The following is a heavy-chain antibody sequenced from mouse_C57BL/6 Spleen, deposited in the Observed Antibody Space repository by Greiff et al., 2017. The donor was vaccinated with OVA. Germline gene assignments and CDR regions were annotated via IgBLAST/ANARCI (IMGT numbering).Heavy chain of an antibody. CDR1: GYTFTSYT. CDR2: INPSSGYT. J-gene: IGHJ2*01. Sequence: VQLQQSGAELARPGASVKMSCKASGYTFTSYTMHWVKQRPGQGLEWIGYINPSSGYTKYNQKFKDKATLTADKSSSTAYMQLSSLTSEDSAVYYCARVRETTVVATDDWGQGTTLTVSS. CDR3: ARVRETTVVATDD. V-gene: IGHV1-4*01. D-gene: IGHD1-1*01.